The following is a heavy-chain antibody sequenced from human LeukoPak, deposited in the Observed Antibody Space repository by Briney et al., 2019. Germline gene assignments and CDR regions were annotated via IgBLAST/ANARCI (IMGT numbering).Heavy chain of an antibody. CDR2: IWYDGSNK. J-gene: IGHJ6*02. CDR3: AKESRYCSSTSCYFLRYYYYGMDV. CDR1: GYTFSNYG. Sequence: GGSLRLSCAASGYTFSNYGKHWVRQAPGKGLEWVAVIWYDGSNKYYADSVKGRFIISRDNSKNTLYLQMNSLRAEDTAVYYCAKESRYCSSTSCYFLRYYYYGMDVWGQGTTVTVSS. V-gene: IGHV3-30*02. D-gene: IGHD2-2*01.